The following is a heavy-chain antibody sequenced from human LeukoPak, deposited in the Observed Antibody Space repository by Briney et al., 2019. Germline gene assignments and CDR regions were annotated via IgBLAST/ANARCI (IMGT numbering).Heavy chain of an antibody. Sequence: SETLSLTCAVSGGSISSSNWWSWVRQPPGKGLEWIGEIYHSGSTNYNPSLKSRVTISVDKSKKQFSLKLSSVTAADTAVYYCARDGYLGRWAFDIWGQGTMVTVSS. CDR3: ARDGYLGRWAFDI. J-gene: IGHJ3*02. CDR2: IYHSGST. V-gene: IGHV4-4*02. CDR1: GGSISSSNW. D-gene: IGHD5-18*01.